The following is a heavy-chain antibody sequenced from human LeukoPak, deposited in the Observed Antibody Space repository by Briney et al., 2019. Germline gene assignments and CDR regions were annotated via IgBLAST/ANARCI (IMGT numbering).Heavy chain of an antibody. D-gene: IGHD2-8*01. CDR2: ISGSGTST. Sequence: GGSLRLSCAASGFTFTSYAMNWVRQAQGKGLEWVSAISGSGTSTYYADSVKGRFTISRDNSKNTLYLQMDSLRAEDTAVYYCAKDLSPGVYWGQGTLVTVSS. J-gene: IGHJ4*02. CDR1: GFTFTSYA. CDR3: AKDLSPGVY. V-gene: IGHV3-23*01.